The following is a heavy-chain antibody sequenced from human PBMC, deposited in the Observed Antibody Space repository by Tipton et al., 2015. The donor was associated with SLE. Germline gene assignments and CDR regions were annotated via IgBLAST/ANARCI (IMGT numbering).Heavy chain of an antibody. Sequence: LVKPTQTLSLTCTVSGGSMSGHYWTWIRQPPGKGLEWIGFITSSGYTNYNPSLQSRVTISIDTSKNQCSLKLSSMSAADTAVYYCARDHFLDYWGQGILVNVSS. CDR3: ARDHFLDY. D-gene: IGHD2/OR15-2a*01. V-gene: IGHV4-59*11. J-gene: IGHJ4*02. CDR1: GGSMSGHY. CDR2: ITSSGYT.